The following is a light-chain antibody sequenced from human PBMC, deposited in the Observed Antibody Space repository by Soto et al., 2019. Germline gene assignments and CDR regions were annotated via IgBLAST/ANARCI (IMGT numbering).Light chain of an antibody. CDR2: RNN. CDR1: SSNIGSNY. Sequence: QSALTQPPSASGTPGQRVTISCSGSSSNIGSNYVYWYQQLPGTAPKLLIYRNNQRPSGVPDRFSGSKSGTSASLAISGLRSEDEADYYCAAWDYSLSGPVFGGGTKLTVL. CDR3: AAWDYSLSGPV. J-gene: IGLJ2*01. V-gene: IGLV1-47*01.